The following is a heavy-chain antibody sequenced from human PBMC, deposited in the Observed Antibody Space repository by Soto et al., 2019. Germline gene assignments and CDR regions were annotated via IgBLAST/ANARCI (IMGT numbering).Heavy chain of an antibody. CDR2: ISYDGRNE. D-gene: IGHD3-10*01. CDR3: AKLYGSGSYVPYFHY. J-gene: IGHJ4*02. V-gene: IGHV3-30*18. CDR1: GFTFSSYG. Sequence: GGSLRLSCAASGFTFSSYGMHWVRQAPGKGLEWVAVISYDGRNEYYADSVKGRFTISRDKSKSALYLQMNSLRAEDTALYYCAKLYGSGSYVPYFHYWGQGTLVTVSS.